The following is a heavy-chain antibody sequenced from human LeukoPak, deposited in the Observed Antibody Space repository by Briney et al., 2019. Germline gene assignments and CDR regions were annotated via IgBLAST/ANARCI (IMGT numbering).Heavy chain of an antibody. CDR2: INSDGSST. CDR1: GFTFSSYW. CDR3: ARKAGGYSYGPLDD. D-gene: IGHD5-18*01. Sequence: GGSLRLSCAASGFTFSSYWMHWVRQAPGKGLVWVSRINSDGSSTSYADSVKGRFTISRDNAKNTLYLQMNSLRGEDTAVYYCARKAGGYSYGPLDDWGQGTLVTVSS. V-gene: IGHV3-74*01. J-gene: IGHJ4*02.